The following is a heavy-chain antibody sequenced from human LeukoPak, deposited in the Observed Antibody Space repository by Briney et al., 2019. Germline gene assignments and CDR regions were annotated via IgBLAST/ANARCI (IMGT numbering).Heavy chain of an antibody. CDR1: GYTFTFYD. Sequence: ASVKVSCKASGYTFTFYDIQWVRQAAGQGLEWMGWMNPHSGNTGYAQKFLGRITLTRNTSTSMAYMELTTLKSEDTAVYYCARGRRDVFDIWGQGTTVTVS. V-gene: IGHV1-8*03. CDR3: ARGRRDVFDI. CDR2: MNPHSGNT. J-gene: IGHJ3*02.